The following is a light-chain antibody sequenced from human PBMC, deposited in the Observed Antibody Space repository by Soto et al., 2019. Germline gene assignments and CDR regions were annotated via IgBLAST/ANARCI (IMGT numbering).Light chain of an antibody. CDR2: GAS. CDR3: QQYGSSPWT. V-gene: IGKV3-20*01. CDR1: QSVSSSY. Sequence: EIVLTQSPGTLSLSPGERATLSCRASQSVSSSYLGWYQQKPGQAPRLLIFGASSRATGIPDRFSGSGSGTDFTLTISRLEPEDFAVYYCQQYGSSPWTFGQGTNVEI. J-gene: IGKJ1*01.